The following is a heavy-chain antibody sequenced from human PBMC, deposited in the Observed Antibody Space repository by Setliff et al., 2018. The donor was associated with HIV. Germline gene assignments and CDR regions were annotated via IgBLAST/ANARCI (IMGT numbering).Heavy chain of an antibody. J-gene: IGHJ4*02. CDR3: ARGSRITVVSVLIYSRFDY. V-gene: IGHV1-46*01. CDR1: GDTFPKYY. D-gene: IGHD3-3*01. Sequence: ASVKVSCKAPGDTFPKYYLHWVRQAPGQGLEWMGIINPNGGRTTYAQKFQGRVTMARATSTSTVYMELSSLTSEDTAVYFCARGSRITVVSVLIYSRFDYWGQGTLVTVSS. CDR2: INPNGGRT.